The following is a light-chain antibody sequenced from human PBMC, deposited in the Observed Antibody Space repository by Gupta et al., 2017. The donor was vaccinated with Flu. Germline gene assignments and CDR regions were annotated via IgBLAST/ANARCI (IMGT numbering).Light chain of an antibody. Sequence: DIQMTQSPSSLSASIGDRVTITCRASLSVTKYLSWYQHQPGRAPKLLIYTTSTLQDGVPTRFSGGGFGNVFVLKITDQQPEDVANYYCQQTLRTPCTFGRGTKVEVK. J-gene: IGKJ3*01. CDR1: LSVTKY. CDR3: QQTLRTPCT. CDR2: TTS. V-gene: IGKV1-39*01.